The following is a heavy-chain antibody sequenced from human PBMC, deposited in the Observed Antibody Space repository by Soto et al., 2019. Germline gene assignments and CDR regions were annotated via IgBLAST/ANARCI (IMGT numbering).Heavy chain of an antibody. V-gene: IGHV3-23*01. D-gene: IGHD2-15*01. CDR2: ITADGGT. CDR3: APHVSCSGGSCQYDAFAI. CDR1: GFTVSSHA. Sequence: EVQVLESGGGLVQPGGSLRLSCEGSGFTVSSHAMTWIRQAPGKGPEWVSTITADGGTYYADSVKGRFAMSRDTSESTMXLQRNSLGAEDTAAYYCAPHVSCSGGSCQYDAFAIRGQGTMVTVSS. J-gene: IGHJ3*02.